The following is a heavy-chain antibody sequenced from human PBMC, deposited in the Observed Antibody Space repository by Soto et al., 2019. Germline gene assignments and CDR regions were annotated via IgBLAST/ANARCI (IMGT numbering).Heavy chain of an antibody. Sequence: TSETLSLTCTVSGASITSGGYYWSWIRQHPGKGLEWIGYIYYTGTIEYNPSLKSRVTISIATSANKVSLEMTSVTAADTAVYYCARDRRGSSWPRVDYWGQGKLVTVSS. D-gene: IGHD6-13*01. CDR3: ARDRRGSSWPRVDY. CDR2: IYYTGTI. V-gene: IGHV4-61*08. J-gene: IGHJ4*02. CDR1: GASITSGGYY.